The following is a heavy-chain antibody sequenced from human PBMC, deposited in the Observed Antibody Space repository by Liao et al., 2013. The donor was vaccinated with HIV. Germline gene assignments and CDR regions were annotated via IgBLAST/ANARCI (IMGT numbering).Heavy chain of an antibody. CDR1: GASLRGYY. CDR2: INHEGSS. V-gene: IGHV4-34*01. J-gene: IGHJ4*02. CDR3: ARDRDYYESGGYYRGHYFDY. D-gene: IGHD3-22*01. Sequence: QVQLQQWGAGLLKPSETLSLTCGVRGASLRGYYWNWIRQPPGQGPEWIGEINHEGSSNYSTSLRGRVTISIDMSNNHFSLRLSSVTAADTAMYFCARDRDYYESGGYYRGHYFDYWGQGILVTVSS.